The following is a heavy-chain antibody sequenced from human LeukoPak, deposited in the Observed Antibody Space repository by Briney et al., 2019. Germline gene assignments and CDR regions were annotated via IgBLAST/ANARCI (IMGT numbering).Heavy chain of an antibody. CDR3: ARITPRYCSSTSCLNWFDP. V-gene: IGHV1-18*01. J-gene: IGHJ5*02. CDR2: INAYNGNT. Sequence: ASVKVSCKASGYTFTSYIISWVRQAPGQGLEWMGWINAYNGNTDYAQRVQGRVTMTTDTSTSTAYMELRSLRSDDTAVYYCARITPRYCSSTSCLNWFDPWGQGTLVTVSS. CDR1: GYTFTSYI. D-gene: IGHD2-2*01.